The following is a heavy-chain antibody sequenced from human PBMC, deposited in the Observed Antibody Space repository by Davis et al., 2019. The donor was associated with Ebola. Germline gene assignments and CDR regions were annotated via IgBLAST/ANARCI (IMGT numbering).Heavy chain of an antibody. Sequence: GESLKISCAASGFTFSSDSRNWVRQAPGKVLEWVSYISSSSSTIYYADSVKGRFTISRDNAKNSLYLQMNSLRDEDTAVYYCARDCTGYSYGDVLIDYWGQGTLVTVSS. D-gene: IGHD5-18*01. CDR2: ISSSSSTI. CDR1: GFTFSSDS. CDR3: ARDCTGYSYGDVLIDY. J-gene: IGHJ4*02. V-gene: IGHV3-48*02.